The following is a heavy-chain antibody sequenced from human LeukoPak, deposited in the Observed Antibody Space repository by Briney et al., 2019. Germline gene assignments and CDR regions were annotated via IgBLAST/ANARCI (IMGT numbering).Heavy chain of an antibody. D-gene: IGHD2-15*01. CDR2: ISGSGGST. CDR1: GFTFSSYA. J-gene: IGHJ4*02. CDR3: AKGDCSGGSCYSGFDY. V-gene: IGHV3-23*01. Sequence: GSLRLSCAASGFTFSSYAMSWVRQAPGKGLEWVSAISGSGGSTYYADSVKGRFTMSRDNSKNTLYVQMNSLRAEDTAVYYCAKGDCSGGSCYSGFDYWGQGTLVTVSS.